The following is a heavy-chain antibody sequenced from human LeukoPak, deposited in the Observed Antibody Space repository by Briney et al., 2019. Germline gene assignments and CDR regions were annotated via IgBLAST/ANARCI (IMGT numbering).Heavy chain of an antibody. Sequence: SETLSLTCTVSGGSIIRDNYYWVWIRQPPEKGLEWIGTIYYSGSAYYNPSLQSRVTISIDPSNNQFSLRLSSVTAADTAVYHCARRQSGTMMEVWGKGTTVTISS. J-gene: IGHJ6*04. CDR1: GGSIIRDNYY. CDR2: IYYSGSA. D-gene: IGHD3-10*01. V-gene: IGHV4-39*01. CDR3: ARRQSGTMMEV.